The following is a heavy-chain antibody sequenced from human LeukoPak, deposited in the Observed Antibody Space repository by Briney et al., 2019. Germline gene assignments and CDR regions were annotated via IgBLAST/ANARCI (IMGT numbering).Heavy chain of an antibody. J-gene: IGHJ3*02. CDR1: GGSISSSSYY. CDR3: AGTYYYDSSGYYSVLHAFDI. Sequence: PSETLSLTCTVSGGSISSSSYYWGWIRQPPGKGLEWIGSIYYSGSTYCNPSLKSRVTISVDTSKNQFSLKLSSVTAADTAVYYCAGTYYYDSSGYYSVLHAFDIWGQGTMVTVSS. V-gene: IGHV4-39*07. CDR2: IYYSGST. D-gene: IGHD3-22*01.